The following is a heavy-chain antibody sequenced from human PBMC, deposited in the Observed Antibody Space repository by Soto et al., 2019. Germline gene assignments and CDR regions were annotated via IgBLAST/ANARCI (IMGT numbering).Heavy chain of an antibody. J-gene: IGHJ4*02. CDR3: ARAPYYDFWSGYYAVIYFDY. V-gene: IGHV4-4*02. Sequence: QVQLQDSGPGLVKPSGTLSLTCAVSGGSICGSNWWSWVRQPPGKGLEWIGEIYHSGSTNYNPSLKSRVTISVDKSKNQFSLKLSSVTAADTAVYYCARAPYYDFWSGYYAVIYFDYWGQGTLVTVSS. CDR1: GGSICGSNW. CDR2: IYHSGST. D-gene: IGHD3-3*01.